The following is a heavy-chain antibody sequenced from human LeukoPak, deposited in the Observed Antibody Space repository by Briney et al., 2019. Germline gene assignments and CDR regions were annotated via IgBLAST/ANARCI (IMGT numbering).Heavy chain of an antibody. CDR2: IRYDGSNK. J-gene: IGHJ4*02. Sequence: GGSLRLSCAASGFTFSSYGMHWVRQAPGKGLEWVAFIRYDGSNKYYADSVKGRFTISRDNSKNTLYLQMNSLRAEDTAVYYCAKDMVRPDIVVVPAAFDYWGQGTLVTVSS. CDR3: AKDMVRPDIVVVPAAFDY. D-gene: IGHD2-2*01. V-gene: IGHV3-30*02. CDR1: GFTFSSYG.